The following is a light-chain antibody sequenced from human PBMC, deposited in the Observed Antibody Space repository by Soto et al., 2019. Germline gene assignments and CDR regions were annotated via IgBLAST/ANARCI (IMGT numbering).Light chain of an antibody. CDR1: QSISSY. J-gene: IGKJ2*01. CDR3: QQSYGAPEYT. CDR2: AES. Sequence: DIQMTQSPSSLSASVGDRVTITCRASQSISSYLNWYQQKPRKAPQLLIYAESSLQSGVPSRFSGSGSGTDFTLTISSLQPEDFATYYCQQSYGAPEYTFGQGTKLEIK. V-gene: IGKV1-39*01.